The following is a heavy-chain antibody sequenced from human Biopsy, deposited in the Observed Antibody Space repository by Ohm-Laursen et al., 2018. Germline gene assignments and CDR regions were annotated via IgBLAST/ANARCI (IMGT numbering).Heavy chain of an antibody. CDR3: ARVGAGAPSIDYFDY. CDR2: IYYSGST. V-gene: IGHV4-61*01. J-gene: IGHJ4*02. D-gene: IGHD1-26*01. Sequence: GTLSLTCIVSGGSVSSSNYYWNWIRQTPGEGLEWIGYIYYSGSTNYNPSLRSRVTISVDRSKNQFSLELSSVTAADTAVYYCARVGAGAPSIDYFDYWGQGALVTVSS. CDR1: GGSVSSSNYY.